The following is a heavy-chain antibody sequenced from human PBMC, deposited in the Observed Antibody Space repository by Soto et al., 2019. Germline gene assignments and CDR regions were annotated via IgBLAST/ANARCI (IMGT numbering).Heavy chain of an antibody. CDR2: IYHSGST. Sequence: QLQLQESGSGLVKPSQTLSLTCAVSGGSISSGGYSWSWIRQPPGKGLEWIGYIYHSGSTYYNPSLKSRVTRSVDRSTNQFSLKLSSVTAADTAVYYCARAGGLGAVAVDYWGQGTLVTVSS. CDR1: GGSISSGGYS. CDR3: ARAGGLGAVAVDY. V-gene: IGHV4-30-2*01. D-gene: IGHD6-19*01. J-gene: IGHJ4*02.